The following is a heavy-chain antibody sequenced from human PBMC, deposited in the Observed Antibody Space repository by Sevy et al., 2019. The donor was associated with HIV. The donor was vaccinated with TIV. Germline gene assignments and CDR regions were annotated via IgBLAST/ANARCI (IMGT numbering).Heavy chain of an antibody. J-gene: IGHJ3*02. CDR2: INSDGSST. D-gene: IGHD3-3*01. Sequence: GGSLRLSFAASGFTFSSYWMHWVRQAPGKGLVWVSRINSDGSSTSYADSVKGRFTISRDNAKNTLYLQMNSLRAEDTAVYYCARDRRAMGYDFWSGYFDAFDIWGQGTMVTVSS. CDR1: GFTFSSYW. V-gene: IGHV3-74*01. CDR3: ARDRRAMGYDFWSGYFDAFDI.